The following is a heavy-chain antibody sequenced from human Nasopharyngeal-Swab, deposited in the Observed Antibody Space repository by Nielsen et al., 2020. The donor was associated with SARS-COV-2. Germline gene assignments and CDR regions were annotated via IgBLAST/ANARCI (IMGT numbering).Heavy chain of an antibody. V-gene: IGHV3-73*01. J-gene: IGHJ4*02. CDR2: IRSKGNSYAT. CDR3: TRCGGSCYTGKDY. D-gene: IGHD2-15*01. Sequence: LTCAASGFIFSDSAIHWVRQASGKGLEWVGRIRSKGNSYATEYAASVEGRFTISRDDSKNTAYLQMNSLITEDTAVYYCTRCGGSCYTGKDYWGQGTLVTVSS. CDR1: GFIFSDSA.